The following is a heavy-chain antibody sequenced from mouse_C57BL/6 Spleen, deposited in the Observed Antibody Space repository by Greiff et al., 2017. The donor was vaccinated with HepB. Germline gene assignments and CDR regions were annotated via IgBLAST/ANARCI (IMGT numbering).Heavy chain of an antibody. CDR2: IDPENGDT. CDR1: GFNIKDDY. D-gene: IGHD1-1*01. CDR3: TTGAFTAVVGSPCPY. J-gene: IGHJ3*01. Sequence: VQLKESGAELVRPGASVKLSCTASGFNIKDDYMHWVKQRPEQGLEWIGWIDPENGDTEYASKFQGKATITADTSSNTAYLQLSSLTSEDTAVYYCTTGAFTAVVGSPCPYGGQGTLVTVSA. V-gene: IGHV14-4*01.